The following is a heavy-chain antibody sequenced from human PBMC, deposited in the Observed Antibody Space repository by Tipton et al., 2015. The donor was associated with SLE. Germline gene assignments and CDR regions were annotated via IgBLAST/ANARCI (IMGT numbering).Heavy chain of an antibody. CDR2: INHSGST. CDR3: GRTRRYDTLAVDI. V-gene: IGHV4-34*01. Sequence: TLSLTCAVYGGSVSGHYWSWIRQPPGKGLEWIGEINHSGSTNYNPSLKSRATISVDTSKNQFSLKMSSVTAADTAVYYCGRTRRYDTLAVDIWGQGTMVTVSS. CDR1: GGSVSGHY. J-gene: IGHJ3*02. D-gene: IGHD3-22*01.